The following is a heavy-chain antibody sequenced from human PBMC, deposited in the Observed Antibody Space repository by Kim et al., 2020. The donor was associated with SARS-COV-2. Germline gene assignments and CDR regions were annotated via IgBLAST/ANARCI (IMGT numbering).Heavy chain of an antibody. D-gene: IGHD1-26*01. Sequence: SHAAAGKGRFTIARDNAKTTLYRQINSLRAEDTAVYYCARVSSGSYCFDSWGQGTLVTVSS. J-gene: IGHJ4*02. V-gene: IGHV3-74*01. CDR3: ARVSSGSYCFDS.